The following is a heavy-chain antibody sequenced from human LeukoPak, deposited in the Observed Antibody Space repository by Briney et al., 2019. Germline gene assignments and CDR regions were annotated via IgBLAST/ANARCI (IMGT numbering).Heavy chain of an antibody. CDR1: GFTFSSYA. Sequence: GGSLRLSCAASGFTFSSYAITWVRQAPGKGLEWVSAVSSNGAKTYYADSVKGRFTISRDNSKNTLYLQMNSLRAEDTAVYYCAKFWSGYYPNFDYWGQGTLVTVSS. J-gene: IGHJ4*02. D-gene: IGHD3-3*01. CDR3: AKFWSGYYPNFDY. CDR2: VSSNGAKT. V-gene: IGHV3-23*01.